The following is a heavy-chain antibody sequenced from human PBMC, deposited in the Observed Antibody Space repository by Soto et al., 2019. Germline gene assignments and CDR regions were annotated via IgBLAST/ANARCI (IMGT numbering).Heavy chain of an antibody. V-gene: IGHV3-30-3*01. Sequence: PGGSLRLSCAASGFTFSSYAMHWVRQAPGKGLEWVTVLSYDGTNKYYADSVKGRFTISRDNSKNTLYLQMNSLRAEDTAVYHCARSLSMQWLVSPYLDSWGQGTLVTVSS. CDR3: ARSLSMQWLVSPYLDS. J-gene: IGHJ4*02. CDR2: LSYDGTNK. D-gene: IGHD6-19*01. CDR1: GFTFSSYA.